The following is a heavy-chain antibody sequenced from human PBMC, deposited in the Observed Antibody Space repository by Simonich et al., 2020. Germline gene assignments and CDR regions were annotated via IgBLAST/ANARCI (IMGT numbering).Heavy chain of an antibody. D-gene: IGHD2-2*01. CDR1: GYTFTCYY. V-gene: IGHV1-2*06. CDR2: LNPNRCGT. CDR3: ARDTFRGYCSSTSCYDAFDI. J-gene: IGHJ3*02. Sequence: QVQLVQSGAEVKKPGASVKVSCKASGYTFTCYYMHWVQQAPGQGLEWMGRLNPNRCGTNYAQQFKCRVTMTRDTSISTAYMELSRLRSDDTAVYYCARDTFRGYCSSTSCYDAFDIWGQGTMVTVSS.